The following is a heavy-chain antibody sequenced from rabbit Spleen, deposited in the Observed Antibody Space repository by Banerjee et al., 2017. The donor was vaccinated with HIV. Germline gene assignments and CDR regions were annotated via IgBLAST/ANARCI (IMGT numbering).Heavy chain of an antibody. V-gene: IGHV1S7*01. D-gene: IGHD4-1*01. CDR1: GFDFSSYS. CDR2: IYTGRGGT. Sequence: QLKETGGGLVQPGGSLTLSCKTSGFDFSSYSMSWVRQAPGKGLEWIGAIYTGRGGTDYANWVNGRFSLSSDNAQYTVDLQMNSLTAADTATYFCARNANGGWDLWGQGTLVTVS. J-gene: IGHJ4*01. CDR3: ARNANGGWDL.